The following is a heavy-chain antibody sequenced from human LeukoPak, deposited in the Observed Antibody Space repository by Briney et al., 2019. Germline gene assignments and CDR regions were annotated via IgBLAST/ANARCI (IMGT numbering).Heavy chain of an antibody. Sequence: GGSLRLSCAASGFTFSSYSMNWVRQAPGKGLEWVSSISSSSSYIYYADSVKGRFTISRDNAKNSLYLQMNSLRAEDTAVYYCARVNSGYHTIDYWGQGTLVTVSS. D-gene: IGHD5-12*01. V-gene: IGHV3-21*01. J-gene: IGHJ4*02. CDR2: ISSSSSYI. CDR3: ARVNSGYHTIDY. CDR1: GFTFSSYS.